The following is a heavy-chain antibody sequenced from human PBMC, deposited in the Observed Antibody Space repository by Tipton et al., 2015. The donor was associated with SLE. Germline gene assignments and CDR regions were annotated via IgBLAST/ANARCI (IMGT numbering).Heavy chain of an antibody. CDR1: GGSISSSSYY. CDR3: QAAAGPAFDY. V-gene: IGHV4-61*05. J-gene: IGHJ4*02. Sequence: TLSLTCTVSGGSISSSSYYWGWIRQPPGKGLEWIGYIYYSGSTNYNPSLKSRVTISVDTSKNQFSLKLSSVTAADTAVYYCQAAAGPAFDYWGQGTLVTVSS. CDR2: IYYSGST. D-gene: IGHD6-13*01.